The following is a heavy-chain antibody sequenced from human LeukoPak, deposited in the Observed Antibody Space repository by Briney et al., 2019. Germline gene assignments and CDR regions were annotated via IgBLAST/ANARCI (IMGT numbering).Heavy chain of an antibody. CDR2: ISYSGST. V-gene: IGHV4-59*01. J-gene: IGHJ4*02. CDR3: ARYIWGSYPTFEDY. D-gene: IGHD3-16*02. CDR1: GGSISSYY. Sequence: SETLSLTCTVSGGSISSYYWSWIRQPPGKGLEWIGYISYSGSTNYNPSLKSRVTISVDTSKNQFSLKLNSVTAADTAVYYCARYIWGSYPTFEDYWGQGSLVTISS.